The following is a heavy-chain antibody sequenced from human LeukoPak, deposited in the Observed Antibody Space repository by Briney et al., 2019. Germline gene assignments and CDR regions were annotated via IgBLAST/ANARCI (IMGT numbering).Heavy chain of an antibody. D-gene: IGHD4-23*01. CDR1: GFTFSSYA. Sequence: RGSLRLSCAASGFTFSSYAMSCVRQAPGKGLEWVSAISGSGGNTYYADSVKGRFTISRDNSKNTLYLQMNSLRAEDTAVYYCAKDQYGGNPQYYFDYWGQGTLVTVSS. CDR3: AKDQYGGNPQYYFDY. CDR2: ISGSGGNT. J-gene: IGHJ4*02. V-gene: IGHV3-23*01.